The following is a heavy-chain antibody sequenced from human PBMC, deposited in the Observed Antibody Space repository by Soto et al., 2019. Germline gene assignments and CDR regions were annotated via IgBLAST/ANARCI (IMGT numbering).Heavy chain of an antibody. D-gene: IGHD3-9*01. CDR2: ISSSSSTI. J-gene: IGHJ4*02. CDR3: AREGAGDVGSGWNFDWLGASSAPLDY. CDR1: GFTFSSYS. Sequence: GGSLRLSCAASGFTFSSYSMNWVRQAPGKGLEWVSYISSSSSTIYYADSVKGRFTISRDNAKNSLYLQMNSLRAEDTAVYYCAREGAGDVGSGWNFDWLGASSAPLDYWGQGTLVTVSS. V-gene: IGHV3-48*01.